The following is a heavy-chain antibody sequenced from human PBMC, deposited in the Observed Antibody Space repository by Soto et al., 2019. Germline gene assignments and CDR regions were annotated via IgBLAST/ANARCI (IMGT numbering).Heavy chain of an antibody. Sequence: QVQLVESGGGVVQPGRSLRLSCAASVFTCSSYGMHWVRQAPGKGLEWVAVISYDGSNKYYADSLKGRFTISRDNSKNTLYLQMNSLRAEDTAVYYCAKDRGSSFRYNWFDPWGQGTLVTVSS. CDR2: ISYDGSNK. J-gene: IGHJ5*02. CDR1: VFTCSSYG. CDR3: AKDRGSSFRYNWFDP. D-gene: IGHD1-26*01. V-gene: IGHV3-30*18.